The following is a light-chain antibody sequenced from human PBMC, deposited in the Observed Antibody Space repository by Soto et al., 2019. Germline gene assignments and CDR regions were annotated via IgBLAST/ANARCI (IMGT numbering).Light chain of an antibody. CDR3: HQYESWT. V-gene: IGKV3-20*01. CDR1: QSVSTNS. J-gene: IGKJ1*01. Sequence: EIVLTQSPDTLSLSPGERATLSCRASQSVSTNSLAWYQQKPGQAPRPLIYAASSRATGTPDRFSGSGSGTDFTLTISGLEPEDFAVYYCHQYESWTFGQGTKVDIK. CDR2: AAS.